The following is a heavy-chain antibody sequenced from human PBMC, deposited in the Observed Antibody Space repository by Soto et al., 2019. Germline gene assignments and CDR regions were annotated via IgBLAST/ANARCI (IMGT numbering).Heavy chain of an antibody. CDR3: AQRVDFSSAYNY. J-gene: IGHJ4*02. CDR2: IYWNDDK. Sequence: QITLKESGPTLVKPTQTITLTCTFSGFSLSGGGVGVAWIRQPPGKALEWLALIYWNDDKRYRPSLKSSLTISKDTSKNPVVLTMNNVDPGDTATYYCAQRVDFSSAYNYWGQGTLVIVSS. V-gene: IGHV2-5*01. CDR1: GFSLSGGGVG. D-gene: IGHD3-3*01.